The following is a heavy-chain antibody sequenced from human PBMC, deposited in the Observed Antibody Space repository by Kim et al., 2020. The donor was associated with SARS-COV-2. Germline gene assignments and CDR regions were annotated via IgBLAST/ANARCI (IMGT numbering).Heavy chain of an antibody. CDR1: GFTFSSYS. Sequence: GGSLRLSCAASGFTFSSYSMNWVRQAPGKGLEWVSSISSSSSYIYYADSVKGRFTISRDNAKNSLYLQMNSLRAEDTAVYYCARDILVGFLDIGGMDVWGQGTTVTVSS. CDR2: ISSSSSYI. V-gene: IGHV3-21*01. CDR3: ARDILVGFLDIGGMDV. J-gene: IGHJ6*02. D-gene: IGHD3-3*01.